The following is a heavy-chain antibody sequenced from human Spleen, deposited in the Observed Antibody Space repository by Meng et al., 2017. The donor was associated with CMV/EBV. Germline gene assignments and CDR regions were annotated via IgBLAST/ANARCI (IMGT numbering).Heavy chain of an antibody. CDR2: IRYDGSNK. CDR1: GFTFSSYG. V-gene: IGHV3-30*02. Sequence: GESLKISCAASGFTFSSYGMHWVRQAPGKGLEWVAFIRYDGSNKYYADSVKGRFTISRDNSKSTLYLQMNSLRAEDTAVYYCAKGGVIAIPPADYWGQGTLVTVSS. CDR3: AKGGVIAIPPADY. J-gene: IGHJ4*02. D-gene: IGHD2-21*01.